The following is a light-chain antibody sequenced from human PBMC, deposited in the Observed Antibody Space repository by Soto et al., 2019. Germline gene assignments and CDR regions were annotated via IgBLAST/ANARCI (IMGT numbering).Light chain of an antibody. V-gene: IGKV3-11*01. Sequence: EIVLTQSPGTLSLSPGERATLSCRASQSVDTYLAWYQKKPGQAPRLLIYDASNRATGIPARFSGSGSGTDFTLTISSLEPEDFAVYYCQQRLNRPLTFGGGTKVEI. J-gene: IGKJ4*01. CDR3: QQRLNRPLT. CDR1: QSVDTY. CDR2: DAS.